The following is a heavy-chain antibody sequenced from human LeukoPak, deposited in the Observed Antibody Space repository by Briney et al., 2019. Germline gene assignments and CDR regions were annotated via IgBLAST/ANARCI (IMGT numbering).Heavy chain of an antibody. CDR3: ARGAVVVAATPYYYYGMDV. J-gene: IGHJ6*02. Sequence: SETLSLTCTVSGGSISSYYWSWIRQPPGKGLEWIGHISYSGSTNYNPSLKSRLTISVDTSKNQFSLKLSSVTAADTAVYYCARGAVVVAATPYYYYGMDVWGQGTTVTVSS. V-gene: IGHV4-59*12. CDR2: ISYSGST. CDR1: GGSISSYY. D-gene: IGHD2-15*01.